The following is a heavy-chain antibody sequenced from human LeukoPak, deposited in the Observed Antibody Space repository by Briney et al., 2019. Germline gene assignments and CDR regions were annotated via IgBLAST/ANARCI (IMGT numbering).Heavy chain of an antibody. CDR1: GFTFTNYS. CDR3: YPHYYGSGNLNWFDP. D-gene: IGHD3-10*01. V-gene: IGHV3-21*01. Sequence: GGSLRLSCAASGFTFTNYSMNWVRQTPGKGLEWVSSISSSSTYKYYADSVKGRFTISRDNARNSPYLQMNSLRGDDTAVYYCYPHYYGSGNLNWFDPWGQGTLVTVSS. J-gene: IGHJ5*02. CDR2: ISSSSTYK.